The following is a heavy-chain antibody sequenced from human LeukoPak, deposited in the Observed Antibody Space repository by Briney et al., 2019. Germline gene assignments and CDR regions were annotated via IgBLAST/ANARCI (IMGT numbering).Heavy chain of an antibody. CDR3: TTYSGAGALNM. V-gene: IGHV3-73*01. CDR1: GFTFSGSS. Sequence: GGSLRLSCAASGFTFSGSSIHWVRQTSGKGLEWVGRIRSKANNYATAYAASATGRFTVSRDDSKNTAFLQMNSLKTEDTAVYYCTTYSGAGALNMWGQGTMVTVSS. D-gene: IGHD4-23*01. J-gene: IGHJ3*02. CDR2: IRSKANNYAT.